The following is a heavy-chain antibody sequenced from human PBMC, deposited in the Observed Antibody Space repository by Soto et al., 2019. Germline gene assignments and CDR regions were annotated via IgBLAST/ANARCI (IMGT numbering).Heavy chain of an antibody. J-gene: IGHJ4*02. CDR2: IWYDGTNK. V-gene: IGHV3-33*01. Sequence: QVQLVESAGGVVQTGRSLRLSCAASGFTFSSYGIHWVRQAPGKGLEWVAVIWYDGTNKYYADSVKGRFTISRDNSKNTLYLQMNSLRAEDTAVYYCASSEIGYRSGGSCSHFDYWGQGTLVTVSS. D-gene: IGHD2-15*01. CDR3: ASSEIGYRSGGSCSHFDY. CDR1: GFTFSSYG.